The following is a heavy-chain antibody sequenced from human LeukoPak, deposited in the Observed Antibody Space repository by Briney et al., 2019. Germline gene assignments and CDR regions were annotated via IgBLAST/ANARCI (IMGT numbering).Heavy chain of an antibody. CDR3: ANLRLIKVVPAASNAFDI. CDR1: GFSFSTNG. V-gene: IGHV3-30*18. Sequence: GGSLRLSCAASGFSFSTNGMHWVRQAPGKGLEWVSVISYDGSNKYYADSVKGRFTISRDNSKNTLYLQMNSLRAEDTAVYYCANLRLIKVVPAASNAFDIWGQGTMVTVSS. J-gene: IGHJ3*02. D-gene: IGHD2-2*01. CDR2: ISYDGSNK.